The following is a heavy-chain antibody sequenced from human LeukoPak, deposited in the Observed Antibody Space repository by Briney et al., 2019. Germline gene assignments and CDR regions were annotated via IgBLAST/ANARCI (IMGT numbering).Heavy chain of an antibody. CDR3: ARGDRTASLVIFDY. V-gene: IGHV3-21*01. CDR2: ISSSGNYI. CDR1: GFTFSSYTFSTYT. D-gene: IGHD3-3*02. Sequence: GGSLRLSCAASGFTFSSYTFSTYTMNWVRQAPGKGLEWISSISSSGNYIYYADSVKGRFTISKDNAQNSLYLQMNSLRAEDTAVYYCARGDRTASLVIFDYWGQGTLVTVSS. J-gene: IGHJ4*02.